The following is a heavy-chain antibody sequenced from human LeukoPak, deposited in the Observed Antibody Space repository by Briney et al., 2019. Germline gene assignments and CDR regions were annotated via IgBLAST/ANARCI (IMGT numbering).Heavy chain of an antibody. J-gene: IGHJ6*03. Sequence: SETLSLTCTVSGGSISSYYWSWIRQPPGKGLEWIGYIYYRGSTNYNPSLKSRVTISVDTSKNQFSLKLSSVTAADTAVYYCASDLNVDTAMGPYYYYMDVWGKGTTVTVSS. V-gene: IGHV4-59*01. CDR1: GGSISSYY. CDR2: IYYRGST. D-gene: IGHD5-18*01. CDR3: ASDLNVDTAMGPYYYYMDV.